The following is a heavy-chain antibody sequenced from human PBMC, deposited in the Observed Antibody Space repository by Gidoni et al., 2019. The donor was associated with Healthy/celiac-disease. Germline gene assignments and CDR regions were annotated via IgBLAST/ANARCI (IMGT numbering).Heavy chain of an antibody. Sequence: EGKSGIKWNGGSTGYADAVKGRLTISRDNAKNSLYLQMNSLRAEDTALYYCVLPTVGNGRDAFDIWGQGTMVTVSS. J-gene: IGHJ3*02. V-gene: IGHV3-20*03. CDR2: IKWNGGST. CDR3: VLPTVGNGRDAFDI. D-gene: IGHD4-17*01.